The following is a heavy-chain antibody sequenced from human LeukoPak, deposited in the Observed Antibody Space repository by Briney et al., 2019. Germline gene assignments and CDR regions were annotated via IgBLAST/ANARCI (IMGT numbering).Heavy chain of an antibody. CDR1: GFTFSTND. CDR3: TRDIAGSGTAMDV. CDR2: IGTSGNT. Sequence: GGSLRLSCAASGFTFSTNDMSWVRQVPGEGLEWVATIGTSGNTYYAGSVKGRFTISREDGKNSLFLQMNSLRAGDTAAYYCTRDIAGSGTAMDVWGKGTTVTVSS. D-gene: IGHD2-15*01. J-gene: IGHJ6*03. V-gene: IGHV3-13*01.